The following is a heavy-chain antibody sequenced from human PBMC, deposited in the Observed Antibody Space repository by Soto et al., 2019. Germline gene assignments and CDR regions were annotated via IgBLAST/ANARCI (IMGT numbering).Heavy chain of an antibody. J-gene: IGHJ4*02. Sequence: QVQLVQSGAEVKKPGSSVKVSCKASGGTFNSYAISWVRQAPGQGLEWMGGIIPIFGTANYAQKFQGRVTITADESTSTAYMELSSLRSEDTAVYYCASTTEYCISTSCYVCYWGQGTLVTVSS. CDR3: ASTTEYCISTSCYVCY. CDR1: GGTFNSYA. CDR2: IIPIFGTA. V-gene: IGHV1-69*12. D-gene: IGHD2-2*01.